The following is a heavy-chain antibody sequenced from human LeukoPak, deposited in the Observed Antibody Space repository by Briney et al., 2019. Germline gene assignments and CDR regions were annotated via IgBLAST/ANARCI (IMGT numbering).Heavy chain of an antibody. D-gene: IGHD3-22*01. V-gene: IGHV3-7*01. Sequence: PGGSLRLSCAASGFTVSSNYMSWVRQAPGKGLEWVANIKKEGSEKYYVDSVKGRFTISRDNAKNSLYLQMNSLRAEDTAVYYCARFTMIVVVTYYYMDVWGKGTTVTVSS. CDR3: ARFTMIVVVTYYYMDV. CDR1: GFTVSSNY. CDR2: IKKEGSEK. J-gene: IGHJ6*03.